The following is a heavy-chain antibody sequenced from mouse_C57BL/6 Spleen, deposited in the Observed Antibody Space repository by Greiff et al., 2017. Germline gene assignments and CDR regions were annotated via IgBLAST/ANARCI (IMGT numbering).Heavy chain of an antibody. V-gene: IGHV5-16*01. D-gene: IGHD1-1*01. Sequence: EVQRVESEGGLVQPGSSMKLSCTASGFTFSDYYMAWVRQVPEKGLEWVANINYDGSSTYYLDSLKSRFIISRDNAKNILYLQMSRLKSEDTATYYCARESFYYAGSSWYFDVWGTGTTVTVSS. CDR1: GFTFSDYY. CDR3: ARESFYYAGSSWYFDV. J-gene: IGHJ1*03. CDR2: INYDGSST.